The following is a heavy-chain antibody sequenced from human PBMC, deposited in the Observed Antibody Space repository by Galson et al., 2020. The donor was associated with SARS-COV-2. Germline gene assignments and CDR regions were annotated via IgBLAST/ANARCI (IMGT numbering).Heavy chain of an antibody. CDR2: ISYDGSNK. D-gene: IGHD6-13*01. V-gene: IGHV3-30*04. CDR3: AKELSGYSSSWYQRGIDY. J-gene: IGHJ4*02. CDR1: GFTFSSYA. Sequence: GGSLRLSCAASGFTFSSYAMHWVRQAPGKGLEWVAVISYDGSNKYYADSVKGRFTISRDNSKNTLYLQMNSLRAEDTAVYYCAKELSGYSSSWYQRGIDYWGQGTLVTVSS.